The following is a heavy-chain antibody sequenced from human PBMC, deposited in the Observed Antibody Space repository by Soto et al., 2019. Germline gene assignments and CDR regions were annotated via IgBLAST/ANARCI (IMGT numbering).Heavy chain of an antibody. Sequence: QVQLVQSGAEVKKPGASVKVSCKASGYTFTSYGISWVRQAPGQGLEWMGWISAYNGNTNYAQKLQGRVTMTTDTSTSTAYMELSSLRSDDTAVYYCARASYYDSSGYSSYYYGMDVWGQGTTVTVSS. CDR1: GYTFTSYG. CDR2: ISAYNGNT. V-gene: IGHV1-18*01. D-gene: IGHD3-22*01. CDR3: ARASYYDSSGYSSYYYGMDV. J-gene: IGHJ6*02.